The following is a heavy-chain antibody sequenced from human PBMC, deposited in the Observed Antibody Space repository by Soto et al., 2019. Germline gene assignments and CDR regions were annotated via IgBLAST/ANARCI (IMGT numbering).Heavy chain of an antibody. D-gene: IGHD2-15*01. Sequence: EVQLVESGGGLVQPGGSLRLSCAASGFTFRTYGMHWVRQAPGKGLEYISTVNSDGGSTFYANSVKGRCIISRDNSKNTLYLQIGSLRAEDMAVYYCAREGGRVGRCCSGGSCYSGYFDYWGQGTLVTVSS. V-gene: IGHV3-64*01. CDR1: GFTFRTYG. J-gene: IGHJ4*02. CDR2: VNSDGGST. CDR3: AREGGRVGRCCSGGSCYSGYFDY.